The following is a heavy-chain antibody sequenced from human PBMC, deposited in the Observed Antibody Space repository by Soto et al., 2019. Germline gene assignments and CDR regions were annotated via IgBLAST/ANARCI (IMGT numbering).Heavy chain of an antibody. D-gene: IGHD6-19*01. CDR2: IYYSGST. V-gene: IGHV4-59*08. Sequence: PSETLSLTCTVSGCSISSYYWSWIRQPPGKGLEWIGYIYYSGSTNYNPSLKSRVTISVDTSKNQFSLKLSSVTAADTAVYYCARHRDPGSIAVAAYDYWGQGTLVTVSS. CDR3: ARHRDPGSIAVAAYDY. J-gene: IGHJ4*02. CDR1: GCSISSYY.